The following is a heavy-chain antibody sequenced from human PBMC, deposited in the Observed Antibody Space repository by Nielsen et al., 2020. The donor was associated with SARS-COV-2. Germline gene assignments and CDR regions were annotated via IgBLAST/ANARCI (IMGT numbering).Heavy chain of an antibody. Sequence: GESLKISCTASGFTFGDYAMSWVRQAPGKGLEWVGFIRSKAYGGTTEYAASVKGRFTISRDDSKSIAYLQMNSLKTEDTAVYYCTRALYNWNYRVDYWGRGTPVTVSS. CDR3: TRALYNWNYRVDY. J-gene: IGHJ2*01. V-gene: IGHV3-49*04. CDR2: IRSKAYGGTT. CDR1: GFTFGDYA. D-gene: IGHD1-7*01.